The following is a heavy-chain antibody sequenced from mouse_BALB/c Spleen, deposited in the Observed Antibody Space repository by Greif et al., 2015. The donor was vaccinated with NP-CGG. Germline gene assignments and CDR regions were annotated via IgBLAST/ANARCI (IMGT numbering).Heavy chain of an antibody. CDR1: GFTFNTYA. CDR2: IRSKSNNYAT. CDR3: VRHGDFDY. Sequence: VHLVESGGGLVQPKGSLKLSCAASGFTFNTYAMNWVRQAPGKGLEWVARIRSKSNNYATYYADSVKDRFTISRDDSQSMLYLQMNNLKTEDTAMYYCVRHGDFDYWGQGTTLTVSS. V-gene: IGHV10-1*02. J-gene: IGHJ2*01.